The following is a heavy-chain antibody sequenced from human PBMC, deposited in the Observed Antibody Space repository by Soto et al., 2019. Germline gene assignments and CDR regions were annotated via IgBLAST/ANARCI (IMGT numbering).Heavy chain of an antibody. CDR1: GFTVSNNY. CDR2: IYSGGYT. J-gene: IGHJ4*02. D-gene: IGHD6-25*01. Sequence: EVQLVESGGGLIQPGGSLRLSCAVSGFTVSNNYMSWVRQAPGKGLEGVSVIYSGGYTAYGDSVKGRFTISRDNSKNTTYPQMNRLGAAAAAVFYWATQRGGGGYWGQGTLVTVSS. V-gene: IGHV3-53*01. CDR3: ATQRGGGGY.